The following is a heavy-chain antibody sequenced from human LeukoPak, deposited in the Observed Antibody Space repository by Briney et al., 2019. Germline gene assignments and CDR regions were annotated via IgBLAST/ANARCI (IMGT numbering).Heavy chain of an antibody. Sequence: PSETLSLTCAVYGGSFSGYYWSWIRQPPGKGLEWIGEINHSGSTNYNPSLKSRVTISVDTSKNQFSLKLSSVTAADTAVYYCANSVGVVLLYYWGQGTLVTVSS. CDR1: GGSFSGYY. CDR3: ANSVGVVLLYY. J-gene: IGHJ4*02. CDR2: INHSGST. D-gene: IGHD2-21*01. V-gene: IGHV4-34*01.